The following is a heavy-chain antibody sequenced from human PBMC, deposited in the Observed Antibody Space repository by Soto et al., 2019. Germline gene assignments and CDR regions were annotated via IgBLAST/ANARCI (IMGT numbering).Heavy chain of an antibody. D-gene: IGHD3-22*01. CDR3: TKDQVEGYYDTGGSQGS. CDR1: GFTFSSYA. J-gene: IGHJ5*02. CDR2: ISGSGSGT. Sequence: PGGSLRLSCAASGFTFSSYAMSWVRQAPGKGLDWVSTISGSGSGTYYADSVKGRFTISRDNSKNTLYLQMDRLRAEDTAVYFCTKDQVEGYYDTGGSQGSWGQGTLATVSS. V-gene: IGHV3-23*01.